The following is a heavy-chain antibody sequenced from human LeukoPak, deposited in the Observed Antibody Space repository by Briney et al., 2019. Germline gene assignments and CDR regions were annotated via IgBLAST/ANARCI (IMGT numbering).Heavy chain of an antibody. J-gene: IGHJ6*03. Sequence: SETLSLTCTVSGGSISSYYWSWIRQPPGKGLEWIGYIHYSGSTHYNPSLKSRVTISVDTSKDQVSLKLRSVTAADTAVYYCARTTEGYAGGPGYSYYYYMDVWGKGTTVTISS. CDR2: IHYSGST. CDR1: GGSISSYY. CDR3: ARTTEGYAGGPGYSYYYYMDV. V-gene: IGHV4-59*01. D-gene: IGHD5-12*01.